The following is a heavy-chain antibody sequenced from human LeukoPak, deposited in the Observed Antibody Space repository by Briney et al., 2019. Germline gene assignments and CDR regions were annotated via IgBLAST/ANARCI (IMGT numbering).Heavy chain of an antibody. Sequence: ASVKVSCKASGGTFSSYAISWVRQAPGQGLGWMGGIIPIFGTANYAQKFQGRVTITADESTSTAYMELSSLRSEDTAVYYCARTLYYDSSGLLDYWGQGTLVTVSS. V-gene: IGHV1-69*13. J-gene: IGHJ4*02. CDR1: GGTFSSYA. CDR3: ARTLYYDSSGLLDY. D-gene: IGHD3-22*01. CDR2: IIPIFGTA.